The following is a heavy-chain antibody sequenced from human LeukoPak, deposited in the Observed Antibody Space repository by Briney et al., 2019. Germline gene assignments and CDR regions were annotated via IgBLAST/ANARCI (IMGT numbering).Heavy chain of an antibody. V-gene: IGHV3-23*01. Sequence: PGGSLRLSCAASGFTSSSYAMSWVRQAPGKGLEWVSAISGSGGSTYYADSVKGRFTISRDNSKNTLYLQMNSLRAEDTAVYYCAKDMVQIQLFLGFDYWGQGTLVTVSS. CDR3: AKDMVQIQLFLGFDY. D-gene: IGHD5-18*01. CDR1: GFTSSSYA. CDR2: ISGSGGST. J-gene: IGHJ4*02.